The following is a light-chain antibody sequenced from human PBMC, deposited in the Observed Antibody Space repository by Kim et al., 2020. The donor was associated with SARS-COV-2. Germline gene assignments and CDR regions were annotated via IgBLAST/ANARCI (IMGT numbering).Light chain of an antibody. Sequence: GQRVTISCSGSSSNIGSKYVYWYQQLPGTAHKLLIYRNNQRPSGVPDRISGSKSGTSASLAISGLRSEDEADYYCAAWDDSLSGPVFGGGTQLTVL. V-gene: IGLV1-47*01. CDR1: SSNIGSKY. J-gene: IGLJ3*02. CDR2: RNN. CDR3: AAWDDSLSGPV.